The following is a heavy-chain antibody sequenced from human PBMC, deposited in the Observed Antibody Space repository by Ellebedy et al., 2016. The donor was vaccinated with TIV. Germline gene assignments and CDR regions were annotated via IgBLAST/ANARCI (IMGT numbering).Heavy chain of an antibody. CDR1: GGSISSSSYY. J-gene: IGHJ2*01. D-gene: IGHD2-21*02. CDR3: ARGRCGGDCPPHLYFDL. V-gene: IGHV4-39*07. CDR2: IYYSGST. Sequence: SETLSLTXTVSGGSISSSSYYWGWIRQPPGKGLEWIGSIYYSGSTYYNTSLKSRGTISVDTSKNQFSLNLNSVTAADTALYYCARGRCGGDCPPHLYFDLWGRGSLVTVSA.